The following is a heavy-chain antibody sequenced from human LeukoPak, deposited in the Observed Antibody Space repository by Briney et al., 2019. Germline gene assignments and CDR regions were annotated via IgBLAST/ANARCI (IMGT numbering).Heavy chain of an antibody. D-gene: IGHD3/OR15-3a*01. V-gene: IGHV1-58*02. Sequence: AVKVSCQASGFTFTSSAMQWVRQARGQRLEWVGWIDVGSGNTNYAQKFQERVTITRDMSTSTAYMELSSLRSEDTAVYYCAADYTFFDWPTGYYYGMDVWGQGTTVTVSS. CDR1: GFTFTSSA. J-gene: IGHJ6*02. CDR3: AADYTFFDWPTGYYYGMDV. CDR2: IDVGSGNT.